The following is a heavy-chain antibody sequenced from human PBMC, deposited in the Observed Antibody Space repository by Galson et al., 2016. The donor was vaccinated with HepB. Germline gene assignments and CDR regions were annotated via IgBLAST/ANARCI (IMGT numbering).Heavy chain of an antibody. D-gene: IGHD1-1*01. V-gene: IGHV1-46*01. J-gene: IGHJ6*02. Sequence: SVKVSCKASGYTFSSYYVHWVRQAPGQGLEWMGVIDPSGGSTSYAQKFQGRVTMTRDTSTSTVYMELSSLTFEDTAVYFCASGLIATGASYYYNVMDVWGQGTTVTVS. CDR3: ASGLIATGASYYYNVMDV. CDR1: GYTFSSYY. CDR2: IDPSGGST.